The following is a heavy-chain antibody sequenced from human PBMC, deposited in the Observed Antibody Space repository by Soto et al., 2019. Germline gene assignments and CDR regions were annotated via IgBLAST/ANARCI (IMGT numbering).Heavy chain of an antibody. CDR1: GFTFSTYA. CDR2: ISDSGGTT. CDR3: ARDGWGSNWYFDL. D-gene: IGHD3-16*01. J-gene: IGHJ2*01. V-gene: IGHV3-23*01. Sequence: PGGSLRLSCAASGFTFSTYAMSWVRQAPGKGLEWVSAISDSGGTTYYADSVKGRFTISRDNSKRTLFLQMNSLRVDDTAVYYCARDGWGSNWYFDLWGRGTLVTVSS.